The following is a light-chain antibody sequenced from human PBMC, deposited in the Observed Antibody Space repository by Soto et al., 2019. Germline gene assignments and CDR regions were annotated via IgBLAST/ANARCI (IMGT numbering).Light chain of an antibody. CDR2: EVG. V-gene: IGLV2-14*01. CDR3: FSYTSSGTYV. J-gene: IGLJ1*01. Sequence: QSVLTQPASVSGSPGQSITISCTGTSSDVGNYKYVSWYQQHPGKVPKLMIYEVGNRPSGVSNRFSGSKSGNTASLTISGLQAEDETDYYCFSYTSSGTYVFGTGTKVTAL. CDR1: SSDVGNYKY.